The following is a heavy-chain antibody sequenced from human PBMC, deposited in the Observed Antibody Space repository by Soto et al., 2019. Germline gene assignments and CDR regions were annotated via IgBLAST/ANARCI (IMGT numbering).Heavy chain of an antibody. V-gene: IGHV4-59*01. J-gene: IGHJ5*02. CDR2: IYYSGST. CDR1: GGSISSYY. D-gene: IGHD6-13*01. CDR3: ARERYSSYEPRFDP. Sequence: PSETLSLTCTVSGGSISSYYWSWIRQPPGKGLEWIGYIYYSGSTNYNPSLKSRVTISVDTSKNQFSLKLSSVTAADTAVYYCARERYSSYEPRFDPWGQGTLVTVSS.